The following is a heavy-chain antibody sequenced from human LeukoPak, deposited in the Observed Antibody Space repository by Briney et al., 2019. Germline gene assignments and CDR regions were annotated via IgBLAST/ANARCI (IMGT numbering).Heavy chain of an antibody. CDR3: ARDHSGNGFDS. V-gene: IGHV1-18*01. D-gene: IGHD1-26*01. CDR1: GYTFTTYD. Sequence: ASVKVSCKTSGYTFTTYDISWVGQPPGQGGEWMGWIITYNGNTNYAQTLQGRVTMTTDTITTTAYMELRSLSSDDNAVYYCARDHSGNGFDSWGQGTLVTVSS. CDR2: IITYNGNT. J-gene: IGHJ5*01.